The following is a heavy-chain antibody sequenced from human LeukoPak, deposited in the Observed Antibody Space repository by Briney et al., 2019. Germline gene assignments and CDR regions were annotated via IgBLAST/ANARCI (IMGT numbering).Heavy chain of an antibody. Sequence: GRSLRLSCAASGFTFSSYGMHWVRQAPGKGLEWVAVISYDGSNKYYADSVKGRFTISRDNSKNTLYLQMNSLRAEDTAVYYCAKGAAVAGKPFDYWGQGTLVTVSS. CDR3: AKGAAVAGKPFDY. D-gene: IGHD6-19*01. V-gene: IGHV3-30*18. CDR1: GFTFSSYG. J-gene: IGHJ4*02. CDR2: ISYDGSNK.